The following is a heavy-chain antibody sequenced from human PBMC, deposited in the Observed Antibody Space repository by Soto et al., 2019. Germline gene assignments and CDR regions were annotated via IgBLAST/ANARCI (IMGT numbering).Heavy chain of an antibody. V-gene: IGHV1-2*02. CDR3: ARERYQVISDGMDV. J-gene: IGHJ6*02. CDR2: INPQTGGT. Sequence: ASVKVSCKASGYAFTGYYIHWVREAPGQGLEWMGWINPQTGGTSYGQKFQGRVTLSRDTSINTAYLELSRLRFDDTAVYFCARERYQVISDGMDVWGQGTTVTVSS. D-gene: IGHD2-2*01. CDR1: GYAFTGYY.